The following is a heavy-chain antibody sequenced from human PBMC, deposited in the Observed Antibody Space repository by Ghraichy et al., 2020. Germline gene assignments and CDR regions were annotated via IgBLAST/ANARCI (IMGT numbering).Heavy chain of an antibody. CDR2: IRSKAYGGTT. J-gene: IGHJ4*02. CDR1: GFSFGDYA. D-gene: IGHD3-9*01. CDR3: TSWFSDWFTPFYFDY. V-gene: IGHV3-49*04. Sequence: GGSLRLSCTASGFSFGDYAMNWVRQAPGKGLEWVGFIRSKAYGGTTEYAASVKGRFTVSRDDSKGIAYLQMTSLKTEDTAVYYCTSWFSDWFTPFYFDYWGQGTLVTVSS.